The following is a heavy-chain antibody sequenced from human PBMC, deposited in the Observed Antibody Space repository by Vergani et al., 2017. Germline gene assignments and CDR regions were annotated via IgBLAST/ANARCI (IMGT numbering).Heavy chain of an antibody. CDR2: FDPEDGET. Sequence: QVQLVQSGAEEKEPGASVKVSCKVSEYTLTELSIHWVRQAPGKGLEWMGGFDPEDGETVYAQKFQGRVNMTEDTSAETAYMELSSLRSEDTAMYYCATPLRFLVLRWAFDIWGQGTMVSVSS. CDR1: EYTLTELS. V-gene: IGHV1-24*01. J-gene: IGHJ3*02. D-gene: IGHD3-3*01. CDR3: ATPLRFLVLRWAFDI.